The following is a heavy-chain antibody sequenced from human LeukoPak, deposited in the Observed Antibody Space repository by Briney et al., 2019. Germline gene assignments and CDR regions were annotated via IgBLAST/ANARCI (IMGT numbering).Heavy chain of an antibody. J-gene: IGHJ4*02. V-gene: IGHV4-39*07. CDR1: GGSVSNTGYY. D-gene: IGHD2-21*01. CDR3: AAISTSTGFFNY. CDR2: IFYSGGT. Sequence: SETLSLTCAVSGGSVSNTGYYWGWIRQSPGKGLEWLGHIFYSGGTYYNPSLENQVVVSVDTSKKQFSLQLNSVTAADTAVYFCAAISTSTGFFNYWGQGTLVTVSS.